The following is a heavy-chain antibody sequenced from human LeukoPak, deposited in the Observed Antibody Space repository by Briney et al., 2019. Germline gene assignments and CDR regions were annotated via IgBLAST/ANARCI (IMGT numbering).Heavy chain of an antibody. CDR2: ISSSGSTI. CDR3: ARDLFTGYSSSWVDY. J-gene: IGHJ4*02. V-gene: IGHV3-11*04. D-gene: IGHD6-13*01. Sequence: PGGSLRLSCAASGFTFSDYYMSWIRQAPGKGLEWVSYISSSGSTIYYADSVKGRFTISRDNAKNSLYLQMNSLRAEDTAVYYCARDLFTGYSSSWVDYWGQGTLVTVSS. CDR1: GFTFSDYY.